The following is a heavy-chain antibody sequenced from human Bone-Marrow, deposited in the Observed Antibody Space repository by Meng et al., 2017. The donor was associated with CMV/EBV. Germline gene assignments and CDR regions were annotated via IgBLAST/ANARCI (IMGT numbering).Heavy chain of an antibody. Sequence: SETLSLTCDIPGESASSNSPAWNWIRQSPSRGLEWLGRTYYRSKWYDDYAMAVKSRITINPDTSKNQFSLQLNSVTPEDTAVYYCARDYYDSGAYYYTEEYYHGLDVWGQGTTVTVSS. CDR2: TYYRSKWYD. J-gene: IGHJ6*02. CDR3: ARDYYDSGAYYYTEEYYHGLDV. V-gene: IGHV6-1*01. D-gene: IGHD3-22*01. CDR1: GESASSNSPA.